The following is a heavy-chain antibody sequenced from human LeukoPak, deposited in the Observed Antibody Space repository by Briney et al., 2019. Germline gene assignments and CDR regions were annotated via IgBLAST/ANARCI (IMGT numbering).Heavy chain of an antibody. V-gene: IGHV3-11*01. CDR1: GFTFSDYY. J-gene: IGHJ4*02. Sequence: GGSLRLSCAASGFTFSDYYMSWIRQAPGKGLEWVSYISSSGSTIYYADSVKGRFTISRDNSKNTLYLQMNSLRAEDTAVYYCAKRGGDSSGYYLYYFDYWGQGTLVTVSS. D-gene: IGHD3-22*01. CDR3: AKRGGDSSGYYLYYFDY. CDR2: ISSSGSTI.